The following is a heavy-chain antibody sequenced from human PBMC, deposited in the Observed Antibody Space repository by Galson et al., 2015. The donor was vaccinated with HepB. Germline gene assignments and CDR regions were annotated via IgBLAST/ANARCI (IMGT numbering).Heavy chain of an antibody. J-gene: IGHJ5*02. CDR3: AKEKTRRLVLGWFDP. Sequence: SLRLSCAASTFIFSTYSMNWVRQAPGKGLEWVSLISWDGGRTDYADSVKGRFTISRDNSKNSLYLQMNSLRAEDTALYYCAKEKTRRLVLGWFDPWGQGTLVTVSS. CDR1: TFIFSTYS. V-gene: IGHV3-43*01. CDR2: ISWDGGRT. D-gene: IGHD6-19*01.